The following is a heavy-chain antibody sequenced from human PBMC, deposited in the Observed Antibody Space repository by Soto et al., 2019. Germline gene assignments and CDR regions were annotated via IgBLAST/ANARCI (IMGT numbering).Heavy chain of an antibody. CDR2: IYHSGST. V-gene: IGHV4-30-2*01. Sequence: PSETLSLTCAVSGGSISSGGYSWSWIRQPPGKGLEWIGYIYHSGSTNYNPSLKSRVTISVDTSKNQFSLKLSSVTAADTAVYNCARELWFGAWGQGTLVTVSS. CDR3: ARELWFGA. CDR1: GGSISSGGYS. J-gene: IGHJ5*02.